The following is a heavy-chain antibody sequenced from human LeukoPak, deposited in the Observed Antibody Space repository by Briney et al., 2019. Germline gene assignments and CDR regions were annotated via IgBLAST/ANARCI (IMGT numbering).Heavy chain of an antibody. CDR2: TKQDGSEK. CDR1: GFTLSRYW. V-gene: IGHV3-7*01. D-gene: IGHD3-22*01. J-gene: IGHJ4*02. CDR3: ARDRDSRGYSHFDY. Sequence: GGSLRLSCAASGFTLSRYWMTWVRQAPGKGLEWVANTKQDGSEKYYVDSVKGRFTISRDNAKNSLYLQMNSLRAEDTAVYYCARDRDSRGYSHFDYWGQGTLVTVSS.